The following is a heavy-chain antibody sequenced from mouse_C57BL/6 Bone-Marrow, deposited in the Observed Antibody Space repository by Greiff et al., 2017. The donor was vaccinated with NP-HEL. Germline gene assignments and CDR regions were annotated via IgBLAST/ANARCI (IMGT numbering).Heavy chain of an antibody. D-gene: IGHD1-2*01. CDR1: FYTFTSYW. V-gene: IGHV1-55*01. J-gene: IGHJ2*01. Sequence: QAQLQPPSSALLTPFASFNISCKSSFYTFTSYWITWVKQRPGQGLEWIGDIYPGSGSTNYNEKFKSKATLTVDTSSSTAYMQLSSLTSEDSAVYYCARGYPDYFDYWGQGTTLTVSS. CDR2: IYPGSGST. CDR3: ARGYPDYFDY.